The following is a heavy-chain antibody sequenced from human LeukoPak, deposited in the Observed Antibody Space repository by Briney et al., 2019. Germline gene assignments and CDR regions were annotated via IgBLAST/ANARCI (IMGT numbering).Heavy chain of an antibody. V-gene: IGHV4-39*07. Sequence: PSETLSLTCTVSGGSISSSSYYWGWIRQPPGKGLEWIGSIYYSGSTYYNPSLKSRVTISVDTSKNQFSLKLGSVTAADTAVYYCARDPRDGYNSGRGLYFDYWGQGTLVTVSS. J-gene: IGHJ4*02. D-gene: IGHD5-24*01. CDR2: IYYSGST. CDR3: ARDPRDGYNSGRGLYFDY. CDR1: GGSISSSSYY.